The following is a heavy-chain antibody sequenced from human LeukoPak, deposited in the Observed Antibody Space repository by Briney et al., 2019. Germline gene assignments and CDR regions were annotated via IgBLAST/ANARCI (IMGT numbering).Heavy chain of an antibody. CDR1: GGTFSSYA. CDR3: ARGRSYGGNSHIDY. CDR2: IIPIFGIA. D-gene: IGHD4-23*01. J-gene: IGHJ4*02. V-gene: IGHV1-69*04. Sequence: SVKASCKASGGTFSSYAISWVRQAPGQGLEWMGRIIPIFGIANYAQKFQGRVTITADKSTSTAYMELSSLRSEDTAVYYCARGRSYGGNSHIDYWGQGTLVTVSS.